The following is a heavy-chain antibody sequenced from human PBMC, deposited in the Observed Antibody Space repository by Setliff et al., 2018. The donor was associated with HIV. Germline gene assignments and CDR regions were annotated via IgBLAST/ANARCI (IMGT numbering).Heavy chain of an antibody. CDR3: AKRVTATSPSWLDY. D-gene: IGHD3-22*01. V-gene: IGHV3-23*01. J-gene: IGHJ4*02. CDR1: GFTFSSFA. Sequence: GESLKISCAASGFTFSSFAMAWVRQAPGRGLEWVSAIAADDSVRSYADSARGRFTISRDNYLSTLYLQMNSLRAADTAVYYCAKRVTATSPSWLDYWGQGTLVTVSS. CDR2: IAADDSVR.